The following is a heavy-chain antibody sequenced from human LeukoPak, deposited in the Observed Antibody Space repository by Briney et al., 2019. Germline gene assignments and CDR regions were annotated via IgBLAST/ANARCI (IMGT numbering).Heavy chain of an antibody. Sequence: SETLSLTCTVSGGSISSYYWSWIRQPAGKGLEWIGRIYTSGSTNYNPSLKSRVTMSVDTSKNQFSLKLSSVTAADTAVYYCARHSTFFGVVIIKGRVREPFDYWGQGTLVTVSS. V-gene: IGHV4-4*07. D-gene: IGHD3-3*01. CDR3: ARHSTFFGVVIIKGRVREPFDY. CDR1: GGSISSYY. J-gene: IGHJ4*02. CDR2: IYTSGST.